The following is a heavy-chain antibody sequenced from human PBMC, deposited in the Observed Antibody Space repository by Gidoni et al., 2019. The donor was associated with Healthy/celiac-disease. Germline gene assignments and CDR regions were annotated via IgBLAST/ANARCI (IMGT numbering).Heavy chain of an antibody. J-gene: IGHJ4*02. D-gene: IGHD3-3*01. Sequence: QLQLQESASALVKPSETLSLTCTVSVGSIRSSSYYWCWVCQHPGKGLEWIGSIYYSGSTYYNPSLKSRVTISVDTYKNQFSLKLSSVTAADTAVYYCARLRFLEWPNLHCFDYWGQGTLVTVSS. CDR3: ARLRFLEWPNLHCFDY. CDR1: VGSIRSSSYY. V-gene: IGHV4-39*01. CDR2: IYYSGST.